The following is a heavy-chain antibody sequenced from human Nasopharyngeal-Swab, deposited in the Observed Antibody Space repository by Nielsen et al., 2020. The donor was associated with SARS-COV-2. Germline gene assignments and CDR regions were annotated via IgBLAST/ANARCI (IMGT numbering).Heavy chain of an antibody. J-gene: IGHJ4*02. D-gene: IGHD1-1*01. V-gene: IGHV5-10-1*01. Sequence: GESLKISCKASGYSFATYWITWVRQMSGKGLEWMGRIDPSDSYSMYSPSFQGHVTFSADKSTSTAFPEWSSLKASDTAMYYCVGHSSTGTYAFANWGQGTLVSVSS. CDR2: IDPSDSYS. CDR3: VGHSSTGTYAFAN. CDR1: GYSFATYW.